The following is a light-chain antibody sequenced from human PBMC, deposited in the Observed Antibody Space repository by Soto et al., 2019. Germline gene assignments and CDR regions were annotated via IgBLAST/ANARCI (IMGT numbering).Light chain of an antibody. Sequence: DIQMTQSPSTLSASVGDRVTITCRASQSISSWLAWYQQKPGKAPKLLIYKASSLESGVPSRFSGSGSGTEFTLTISSLQPYDFATYYCQHRGTFGQGTKVEIK. CDR1: QSISSW. CDR3: QHRGT. V-gene: IGKV1-5*03. J-gene: IGKJ1*01. CDR2: KAS.